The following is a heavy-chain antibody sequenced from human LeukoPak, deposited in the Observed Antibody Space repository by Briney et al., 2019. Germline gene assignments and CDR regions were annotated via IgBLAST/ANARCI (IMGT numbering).Heavy chain of an antibody. Sequence: PGGSLRLSCAASGFTFSSYWMHWVRQAPGKGLVWVSRINSDGSSTSYADSVKGRFTIPRDNAKNTLYLQMNSLRAEDTAVYYCARVAGSYKRYFDYWGQGTLVTVSS. CDR3: ARVAGSYKRYFDY. V-gene: IGHV3-74*01. D-gene: IGHD3-10*01. CDR1: GFTFSSYW. CDR2: INSDGSST. J-gene: IGHJ4*02.